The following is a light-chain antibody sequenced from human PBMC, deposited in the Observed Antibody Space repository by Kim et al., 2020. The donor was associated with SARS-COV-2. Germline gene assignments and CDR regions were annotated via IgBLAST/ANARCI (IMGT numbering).Light chain of an antibody. V-gene: IGKV3-20*01. CDR3: QQYGSSLWT. J-gene: IGKJ1*01. Sequence: EIVLTQSPGTLSLSPGERATLSCRASQSVTSSHLAWYQQRPGQPPRLLIYGASNRATGIPDRFSGSGSGTDFTLTISRLESEDLAVYYCQQYGSSLWTFGQGTKVDIK. CDR2: GAS. CDR1: QSVTSSH.